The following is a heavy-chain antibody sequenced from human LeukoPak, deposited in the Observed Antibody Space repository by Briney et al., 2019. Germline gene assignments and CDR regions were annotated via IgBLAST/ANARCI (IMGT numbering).Heavy chain of an antibody. D-gene: IGHD1-26*01. CDR2: IYYSGST. J-gene: IGHJ4*02. V-gene: IGHV4-59*01. Sequence: PGGSLRLSCAASGFSFSSYAMSWVRQAPGKGLEWIGYIYYSGSTNYNPSLKSRVTISVDTSRNQFSLKLSSVTAADTAVYYCARGGSGTYYHYWGQGTLVTVSS. CDR3: ARGGSGTYYHY. CDR1: GFSFSSYA.